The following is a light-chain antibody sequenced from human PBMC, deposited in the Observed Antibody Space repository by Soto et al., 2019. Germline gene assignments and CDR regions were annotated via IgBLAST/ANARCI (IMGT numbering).Light chain of an antibody. CDR1: QSVSSN. V-gene: IGKV3-15*01. J-gene: IGKJ4*01. CDR3: QHYNNWPPFT. Sequence: EIVMTQSPATLSVSPGERATLSCRASQSVSSNLAWYQQKPGQAPRLLIYGASTRATGIPARFSGSGSGTEFTLTISSLQSEDFAVYSCQHYNNWPPFTFGRGTKVEIK. CDR2: GAS.